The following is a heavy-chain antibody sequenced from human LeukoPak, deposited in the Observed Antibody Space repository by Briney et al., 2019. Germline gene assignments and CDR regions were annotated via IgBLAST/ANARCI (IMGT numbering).Heavy chain of an antibody. CDR3: AVATIKDYFDY. V-gene: IGHV3-48*03. D-gene: IGHD5-24*01. Sequence: GGSLRLSCAASGFTFSSYELNWVRQAPGKGLEWVSYISSSGSTIYYADSVKGRFTISRDNAKNSLYLQMNSLRAEDTAVYYCAVATIKDYFDYLGQGTLVTVSS. CDR1: GFTFSSYE. J-gene: IGHJ4*02. CDR2: ISSSGSTI.